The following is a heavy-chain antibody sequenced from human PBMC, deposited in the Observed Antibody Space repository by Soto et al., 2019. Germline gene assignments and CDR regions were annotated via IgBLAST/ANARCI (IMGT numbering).Heavy chain of an antibody. CDR1: GYTFTSYY. D-gene: IGHD2-21*02. CDR3: ARDLTAADY. CDR2: INPSGGST. J-gene: IGHJ4*02. Sequence: QVQLMQSGAEVKKPGASVTISCKASGYTFTSYYIHWVRQAPRQGLEWMAIINPSGGSTNYAQKFQGRATVTRDTSTSTVKMELSSLSSEDTAVYYCARDLTAADYWGQGTLVTVSS. V-gene: IGHV1-46*01.